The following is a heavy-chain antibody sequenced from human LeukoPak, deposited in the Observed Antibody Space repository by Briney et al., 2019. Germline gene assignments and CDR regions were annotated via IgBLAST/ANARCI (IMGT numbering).Heavy chain of an antibody. CDR1: GFTFGDYG. V-gene: IGHV3-49*04. D-gene: IGHD5-24*01. CDR2: IRAKLYGATS. Sequence: PGRSLRLSCTTSGFTFGDYGLNWVRQAPGKGLEWVGLIRAKLYGATSEYAASVRGRFTISRDDSKSIAYLQMNSLRTEDTAVYYCSRAQTEMSAKYYFDYWGQGTLVTVSS. CDR3: SRAQTEMSAKYYFDY. J-gene: IGHJ4*02.